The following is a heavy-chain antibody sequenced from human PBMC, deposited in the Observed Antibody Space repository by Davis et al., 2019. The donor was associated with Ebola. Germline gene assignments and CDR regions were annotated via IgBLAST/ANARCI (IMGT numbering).Heavy chain of an antibody. D-gene: IGHD6-13*01. Sequence: GGSLRLSCAASGFTFSSYWISWVRQAPGKGLEWVANIKQDGSEKYYVDSVKGRFTISRDNAKNSLYLQMNSLRAEDTAVYYCARDPGSSWYFMDVWGKGTTVAVSS. CDR3: ARDPGSSWYFMDV. V-gene: IGHV3-7*01. CDR1: GFTFSSYW. CDR2: IKQDGSEK. J-gene: IGHJ6*04.